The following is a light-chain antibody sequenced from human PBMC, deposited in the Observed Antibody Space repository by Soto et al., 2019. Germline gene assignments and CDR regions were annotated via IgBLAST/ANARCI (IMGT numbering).Light chain of an antibody. V-gene: IGKV3D-15*01. CDR3: QQSNNWPPWT. CDR1: EIMSSEY. J-gene: IGKJ1*01. CDR2: GAS. Sequence: EIVLTQSPGALSLSPGERSTLSCMTIEIMSSEYLSGYHQRPGQAPRLLIYGASSRATGVPDRFSGSGSGTEFTLTISSLQSEDFAVYYCQQSNNWPPWTVGPGTKVAIK.